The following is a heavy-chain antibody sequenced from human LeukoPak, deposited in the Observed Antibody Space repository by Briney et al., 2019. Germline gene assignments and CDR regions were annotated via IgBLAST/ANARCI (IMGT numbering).Heavy chain of an antibody. CDR1: GGSLNTYS. Sequence: LETLSLTCTVSGGSLNTYSWSWIRQPPGKGLEWIGFIYCSGSTNYTLSLKGRVTISVDTSKNQFSLKLSSVTAADTAVYYCARNLIVVFNDAFDISGQGTMVTVSS. D-gene: IGHD3-22*01. CDR2: IYCSGST. J-gene: IGHJ3*02. V-gene: IGHV4-59*01. CDR3: ARNLIVVFNDAFDI.